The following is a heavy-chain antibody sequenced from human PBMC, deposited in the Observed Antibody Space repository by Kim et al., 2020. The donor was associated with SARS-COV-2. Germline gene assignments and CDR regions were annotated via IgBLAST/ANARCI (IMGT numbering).Heavy chain of an antibody. CDR2: IWYDGSNK. D-gene: IGHD2-2*01. CDR3: ARDRVYCSSTSCSPWGAFDI. V-gene: IGHV3-33*01. J-gene: IGHJ3*02. CDR1: GFTFSSYG. Sequence: GGSLRLSCAASGFTFSSYGMHWVRQAPGKGLEWVAVIWYDGSNKYYADSVKGRFTISRDNSKNTLYLQMNSLRAEDTAVYYCARDRVYCSSTSCSPWGAFDIWGQGTMVTVSS.